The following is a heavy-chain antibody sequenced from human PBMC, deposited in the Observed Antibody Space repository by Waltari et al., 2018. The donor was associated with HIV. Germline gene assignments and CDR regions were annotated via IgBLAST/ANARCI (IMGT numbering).Heavy chain of an antibody. CDR3: ARFQRPTEYYYYYYGMDV. D-gene: IGHD2-2*01. CDR1: GFSLSTSGVG. J-gene: IGHJ6*02. Sequence: QITLKESGPTLVKPTQTLTLTCTFSGFSLSTSGVGVGWIRQPPGKALEWLALIYWDDDKRYSPALKSRLTITKDTSKNQVVLTMTNMDPVDTATYYCARFQRPTEYYYYYYGMDVWGQGTTVTVSS. V-gene: IGHV2-5*02. CDR2: IYWDDDK.